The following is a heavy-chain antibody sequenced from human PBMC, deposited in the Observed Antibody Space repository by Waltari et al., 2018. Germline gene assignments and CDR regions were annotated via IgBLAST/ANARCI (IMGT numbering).Heavy chain of an antibody. CDR3: ARGKRAFNSASGTYYRIQIFDS. CDR2: INSSGST. D-gene: IGHD3-10*01. J-gene: IGHJ4*02. Sequence: QVQLQQWGAGLVRPSETLSLTCAVYGGSFNRYYYSWIRQSPGKGLEWIGEINSSGSTTYNPSLKSRVTISEDTSQNQFSLSLSSVTAADTAMYYCARGKRAFNSASGTYYRIQIFDSWGQGTLVTVSS. CDR1: GGSFNRYY. V-gene: IGHV4-34*01.